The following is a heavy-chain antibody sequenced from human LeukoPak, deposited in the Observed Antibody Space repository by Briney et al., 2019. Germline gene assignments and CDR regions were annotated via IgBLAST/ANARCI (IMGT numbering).Heavy chain of an antibody. D-gene: IGHD6-13*01. V-gene: IGHV4-59*01. J-gene: IGHJ4*02. CDR2: IYYSGST. CDR3: ARGVHRHSSSWYSAFFDY. Sequence: PSETLSLTCTVSGGSISSYYWSWIRQPPGKGLEWIGYIYYSGSTNYNPSLKSRVTISVDTSKNQFSLKLSSVTAADTAVYYCARGVHRHSSSWYSAFFDYWGRGTLVTVSS. CDR1: GGSISSYY.